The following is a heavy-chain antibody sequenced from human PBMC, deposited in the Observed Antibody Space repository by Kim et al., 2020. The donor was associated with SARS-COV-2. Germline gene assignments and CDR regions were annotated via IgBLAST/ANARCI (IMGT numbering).Heavy chain of an antibody. CDR1: GGSFSGYY. V-gene: IGHV4-34*01. Sequence: SETLSLTCAVYGGSFSGYYWSWIRQPPGKGLEWIGEINHSGSTNYNPSLKSRVTISVDTSKNQFSLKLSSVTAADTAVYYCARGRVAVRGDTYNWFDAWGQGTLVTVSS. CDR2: INHSGST. CDR3: ARGRVAVRGDTYNWFDA. J-gene: IGHJ5*01. D-gene: IGHD3-10*01.